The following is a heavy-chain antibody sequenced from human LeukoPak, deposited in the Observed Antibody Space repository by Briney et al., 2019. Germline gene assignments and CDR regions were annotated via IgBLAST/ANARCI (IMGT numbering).Heavy chain of an antibody. Sequence: GESLRLSCAASGFTFSSYWMHWVRQIPGKGLVWVSRIKSDGSTIYADSVKGRFTISRDNAKNTLYLQMNSLRADDTAIYYCARAVTYFYGSVTYDWFDPWGQGTLVTVSS. V-gene: IGHV3-74*01. J-gene: IGHJ5*02. CDR1: GFTFSSYW. CDR2: IKSDGST. D-gene: IGHD3-10*01. CDR3: ARAVTYFYGSVTYDWFDP.